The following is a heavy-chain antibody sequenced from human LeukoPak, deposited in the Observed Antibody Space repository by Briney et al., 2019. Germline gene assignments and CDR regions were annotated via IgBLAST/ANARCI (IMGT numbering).Heavy chain of an antibody. CDR1: GYTFTGYY. Sequence: GASVKVSCKASGYTFTGYYMHWVRQAPGQGLEWMGWINPNSGGTNYAQKFQGRVTMTRDTSISTAYMELSRLRSDDTAGYYCARDPDMSSYVLVSWFDPWGQGTLVTVSS. D-gene: IGHD5-18*01. V-gene: IGHV1-2*02. CDR2: INPNSGGT. CDR3: ARDPDMSSYVLVSWFDP. J-gene: IGHJ5*02.